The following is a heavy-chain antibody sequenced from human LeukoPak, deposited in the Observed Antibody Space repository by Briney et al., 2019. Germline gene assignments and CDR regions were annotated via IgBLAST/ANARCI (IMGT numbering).Heavy chain of an antibody. CDR2: IDPRDSDT. CDR1: GYTFINYW. Sequence: GESLKISCKASGYTFINYWIGWVRQMPGKGPEWIGRIDPRDSDTRYSPSFQGQVTISADKSISTAYLQLSSLKASDTAIYYCAKHGKYSSGSHYFDYWGQGTLVTVSS. V-gene: IGHV5-51*01. D-gene: IGHD6-19*01. CDR3: AKHGKYSSGSHYFDY. J-gene: IGHJ4*02.